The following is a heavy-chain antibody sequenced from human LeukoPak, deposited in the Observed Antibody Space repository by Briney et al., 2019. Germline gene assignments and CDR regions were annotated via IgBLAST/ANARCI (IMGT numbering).Heavy chain of an antibody. CDR3: ATIGDRRSGELYRIDY. Sequence: PGGSLRLSCAASGFTFSNYAMHGVRQAPGKGLEWVAVVSYDGSNKYYADSVKGRFTISRDNSKNTLYLQMNSLRAEDAAVYYCATIGDRRSGELYRIDYWGQGTLVTVSS. D-gene: IGHD1-26*01. CDR2: VSYDGSNK. J-gene: IGHJ4*02. CDR1: GFTFSNYA. V-gene: IGHV3-30-3*01.